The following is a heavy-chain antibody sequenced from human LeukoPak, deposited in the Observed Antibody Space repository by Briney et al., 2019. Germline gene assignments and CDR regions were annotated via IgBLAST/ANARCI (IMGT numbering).Heavy chain of an antibody. CDR3: ARRCYPDY. V-gene: IGHV3-11*01. D-gene: IGHD2-8*01. CDR2: ISHSGGTI. Sequence: GGSLRLSCAASGFTFSDYYMSWIRQAPGKGLEWLSYISHSGGTIYYADSVKGRFTISRDNAQNSLYLQKSSLKGDDTAVYYCARRCYPDYGGRGTLVIVSA. CDR1: GFTFSDYY. J-gene: IGHJ4*02.